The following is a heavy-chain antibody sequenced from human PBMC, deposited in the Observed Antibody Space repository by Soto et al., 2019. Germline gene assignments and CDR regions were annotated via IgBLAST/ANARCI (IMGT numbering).Heavy chain of an antibody. D-gene: IGHD2-2*02. CDR3: ARERYCSSTSCYSLYYYGMDV. Sequence: GGSLRLSCAASGFTFSSYSMNWVRQAPGKGLEWVSSISSSRSYIYYADSVKGRFTIPRDNAKNSLYLQMNSLRAEDTAVYYCARERYCSSTSCYSLYYYGMDVWGQGTTVTVSS. J-gene: IGHJ6*02. V-gene: IGHV3-21*01. CDR2: ISSSRSYI. CDR1: GFTFSSYS.